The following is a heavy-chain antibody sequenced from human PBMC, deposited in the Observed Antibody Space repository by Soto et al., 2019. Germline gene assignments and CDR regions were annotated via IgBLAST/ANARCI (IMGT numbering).Heavy chain of an antibody. CDR3: AKTITTFGGSSTGRGALLDY. J-gene: IGHJ4*02. V-gene: IGHV3-30*18. CDR1: GFNFKNYG. Sequence: VQLLESGGGVVQPGGSLRLSCATSGFNFKNYGMSWVRLAPGKGLEWVAVISNDGNHEYYADSVKGRFSISRDNSKNTFYLQMNSLSSVDTAVYFCAKTITTFGGSSTGRGALLDYWGQGILVTVSS. CDR2: ISNDGNHE. D-gene: IGHD3-3*01.